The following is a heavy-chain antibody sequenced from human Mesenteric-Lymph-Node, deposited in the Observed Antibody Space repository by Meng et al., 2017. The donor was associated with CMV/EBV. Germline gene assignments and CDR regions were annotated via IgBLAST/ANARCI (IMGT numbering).Heavy chain of an antibody. V-gene: IGHV3-30*04. D-gene: IGHD1-26*01. CDR2: ISYDGTIK. CDR1: GFTFGSYA. CDR3: ARGGSGELLRWFDP. Sequence: GESLKISCATSGFTFGSYAMHWVRQAPGKGLEWVAVISYDGTIKYYADSVKGRFTISRDSSKNTLYLQMNSLRAEDTAVDYCARGGSGELLRWFDPWGQGTLVTVSS. J-gene: IGHJ5*02.